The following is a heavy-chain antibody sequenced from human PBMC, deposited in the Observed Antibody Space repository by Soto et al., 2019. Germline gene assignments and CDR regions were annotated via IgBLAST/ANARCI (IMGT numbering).Heavy chain of an antibody. CDR3: ARAPSRTLGRFTF. CDR1: GFTFNSYG. D-gene: IGHD3-16*01. Sequence: EEQLVESGGGLVQPGGSLRLSCAGSGFTFNSYGMNWLRQAPGKGLEWVTYISSGSATIYYADSVKGRFTISRDNAKNLLYLQMNCLRAEDTAVYYCARAPSRTLGRFTFWGQGTLVTVSS. J-gene: IGHJ4*02. CDR2: ISSGSATI. V-gene: IGHV3-48*01.